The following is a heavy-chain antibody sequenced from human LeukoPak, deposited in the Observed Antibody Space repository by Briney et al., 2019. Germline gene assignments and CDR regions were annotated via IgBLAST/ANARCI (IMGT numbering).Heavy chain of an antibody. J-gene: IGHJ4*02. V-gene: IGHV4-4*02. CDR1: GGSISSSNW. D-gene: IGHD6-6*01. Sequence: SETLSLTCAVSGGSISSSNWWSWVRPPPGKGLEWIGEIYHSGSTNYNPSLKSRVTISVDKSKNQFSLKLSSVTAADTAVYYCAASGAALRGIDYWGQGTLVTVSS. CDR3: AASGAALRGIDY. CDR2: IYHSGST.